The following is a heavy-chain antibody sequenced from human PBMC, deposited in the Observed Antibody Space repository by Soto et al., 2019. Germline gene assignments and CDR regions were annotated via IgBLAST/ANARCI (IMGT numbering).Heavy chain of an antibody. CDR3: ARSRYYFDY. V-gene: IGHV1-18*01. CDR1: GYTLKNYG. Sequence: QVHLVHSGGEVKNPGASVKVSCKASGYTLKNYGIGWVRQAPGLGPEWVGWIKVDNGDTKYAEKLQGRVTLTTDTSTSTAYMELRNLRSDDTAFYYCARSRYYFDYWGQGTLVTVSS. J-gene: IGHJ4*02. CDR2: IKVDNGDT.